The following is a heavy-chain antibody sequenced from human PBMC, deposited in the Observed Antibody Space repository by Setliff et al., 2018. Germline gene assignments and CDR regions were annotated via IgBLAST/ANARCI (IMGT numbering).Heavy chain of an antibody. D-gene: IGHD1-26*01. Sequence: PSETLSLTCTVSGGSISSGSYYWSWLRQPAGKGLEWIGRSYTSGSTNYKPSLKSQVTISVDTSKNQFSLKLSSVTAADTAVYYCARDLLYSGSYFVYYYGMDVGGQGTTVTVS. CDR1: GGSISSGSYY. CDR2: SYTSGST. CDR3: ARDLLYSGSYFVYYYGMDV. V-gene: IGHV4-61*02. J-gene: IGHJ6*02.